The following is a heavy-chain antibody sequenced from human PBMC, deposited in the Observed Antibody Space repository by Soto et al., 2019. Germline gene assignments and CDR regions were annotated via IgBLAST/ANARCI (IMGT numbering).Heavy chain of an antibody. J-gene: IGHJ4*02. V-gene: IGHV3-30*03. CDR2: ISFDGDK. Sequence: QVKLVESGGGVVQPGRSLRLSCTASGFVFSNSGIQWVRQTPGKGLEWVALISFDGDKYYVDSVKGRFTISRDNPTNTVYLQMNRLRPEDTGVYYCARDYARGWCQFWGQGTLVTVSS. CDR3: ARDYARGWCQF. CDR1: GFVFSNSG. D-gene: IGHD2-8*02.